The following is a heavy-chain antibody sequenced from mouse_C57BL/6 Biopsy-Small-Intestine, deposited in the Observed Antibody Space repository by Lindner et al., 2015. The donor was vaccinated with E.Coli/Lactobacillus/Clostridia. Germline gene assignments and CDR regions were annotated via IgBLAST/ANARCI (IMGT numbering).Heavy chain of an antibody. CDR3: ARRASGDHNYYYGMDV. CDR1: GGTFSNSA. CDR2: IIPIIGTA. J-gene: IGHJ4*01. D-gene: IGHD1-2*01. Sequence: SVKVSCKASGGTFSNSAISWVRQAPGQGLEWLGGIIPIIGTANFAQKFQDRVTITADKSTSTAYMQLSSLRSEDTAVYFCARRASGDHNYYYGMDVWGQGTSVTVSS. V-gene: IGHV1-77*01.